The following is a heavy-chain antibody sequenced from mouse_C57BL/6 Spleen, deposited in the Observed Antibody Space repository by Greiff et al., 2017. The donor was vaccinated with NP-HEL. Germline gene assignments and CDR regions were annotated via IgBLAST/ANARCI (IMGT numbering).Heavy chain of an antibody. Sequence: QVQLQQSGPELVKPGASVKISCKASGYAFSSSWMNWVKQRPGKGLEWIGRIYPGDGDTNYNGKFKGKATLTADKSSSTAYMQLSSLTSEDSAVYFCAREPDYYGSSDFAYWGQGTLVTVSA. V-gene: IGHV1-82*01. D-gene: IGHD1-1*01. J-gene: IGHJ3*01. CDR2: IYPGDGDT. CDR1: GYAFSSSW. CDR3: AREPDYYGSSDFAY.